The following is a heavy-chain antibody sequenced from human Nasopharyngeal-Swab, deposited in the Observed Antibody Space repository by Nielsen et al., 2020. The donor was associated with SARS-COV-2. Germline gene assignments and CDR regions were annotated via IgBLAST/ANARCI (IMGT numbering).Heavy chain of an antibody. CDR3: ALLEVGHITTVTNFDY. J-gene: IGHJ4*02. CDR1: GFTFSRYG. Sequence: GGSLRLSCAAAGFTFSRYGMHWVRQAPGKGMEWVAVISYDGSNKYYADSVKGRFTISRDNSKNTLYLQMNSMRAEDTAVYYCALLEVGHITTVTNFDYWGQGTLVTVSS. V-gene: IGHV3-30*03. CDR2: ISYDGSNK. D-gene: IGHD3-10*01.